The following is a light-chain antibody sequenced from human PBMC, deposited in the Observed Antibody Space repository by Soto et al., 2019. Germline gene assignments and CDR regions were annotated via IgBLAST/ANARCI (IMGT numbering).Light chain of an antibody. CDR1: QSISSW. CDR2: GAS. CDR3: QQYNDWPLT. V-gene: IGKV1-5*01. J-gene: IGKJ4*01. Sequence: DIQMTQSPSTLSASVGDRVTITCRASQSISSWLSWYQQKPGKAPKLLIYGASTRATGIPARFSGGGSGTEFTLTISSLQSADFAVYYCQQYNDWPLTFGGGTKVEIK.